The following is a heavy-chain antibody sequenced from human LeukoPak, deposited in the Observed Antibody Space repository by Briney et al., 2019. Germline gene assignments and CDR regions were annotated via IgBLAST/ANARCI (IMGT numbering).Heavy chain of an antibody. Sequence: PGGSLRLSCAASGFTFSSAWMSWIRQPPGKGLEWIGEINHSGSTNYNPSLKSRVTISVDTSKNQFSLKLSSVTAADTAVYYCARGGEYGSGSYYKYWGQGTLVTVSS. J-gene: IGHJ4*02. V-gene: IGHV4-34*01. CDR2: INHSGST. CDR1: GFTFSSAW. CDR3: ARGGEYGSGSYYKY. D-gene: IGHD3-10*01.